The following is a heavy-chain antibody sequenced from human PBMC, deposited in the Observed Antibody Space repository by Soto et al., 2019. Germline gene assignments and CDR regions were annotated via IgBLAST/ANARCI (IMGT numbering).Heavy chain of an antibody. CDR3: ARAHPGVAFDY. CDR1: GLTFSSYG. D-gene: IGHD3-10*01. Sequence: GGSLRLSCAASGLTFSSYGMHWVRQAPGKGLEWVAVIWYDGSNKYYADSVKGRFTISRDNSKNTLYLQMNSLRAEDTAVYYCARAHPGVAFDYWGQGTLVTVSS. J-gene: IGHJ4*02. CDR2: IWYDGSNK. V-gene: IGHV3-33*01.